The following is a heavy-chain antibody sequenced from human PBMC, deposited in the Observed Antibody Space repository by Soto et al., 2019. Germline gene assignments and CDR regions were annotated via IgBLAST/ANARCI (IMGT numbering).Heavy chain of an antibody. CDR1: GYRFSSFW. J-gene: IGHJ4*02. D-gene: IGHD3-22*01. CDR2: IYPGDATT. Sequence: GESLKISCKISGYRFSSFWIAWVRQKPGKGLEWMGIIYPGDATTIYSPSFQGRLTISVDMSISTAHLQWYDLKASDSAVYYCARAPYYYDSSGYYPGYWGQGTLVTVSS. CDR3: ARAPYYYDSSGYYPGY. V-gene: IGHV5-51*01.